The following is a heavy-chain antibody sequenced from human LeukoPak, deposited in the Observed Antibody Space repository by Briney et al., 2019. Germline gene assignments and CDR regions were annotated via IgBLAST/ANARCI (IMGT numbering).Heavy chain of an antibody. Sequence: ASETLSLTCTVSGGSISSYYWSWIRQPAGKGLEWIGRIYTSGSTNYNPSLKSRVTMSVDTSKNQFSLKLSSVTAADTAVYYCARDTSSSGQRAFNIWGQGTMVTVSS. D-gene: IGHD3-22*01. CDR1: GGSISSYY. V-gene: IGHV4-4*07. CDR3: ARDTSSSGQRAFNI. J-gene: IGHJ3*02. CDR2: IYTSGST.